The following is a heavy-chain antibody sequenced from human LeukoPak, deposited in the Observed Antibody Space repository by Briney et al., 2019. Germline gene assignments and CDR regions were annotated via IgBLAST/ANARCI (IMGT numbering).Heavy chain of an antibody. CDR1: GGTFSTYA. CDR2: IIPLFGTA. CDR3: ARGRQGYCGGRCYICQF. J-gene: IGHJ4*02. D-gene: IGHD2-15*01. Sequence: ASVKVSCKASGGTFSTYAISWVRQAPGQGLEWMGGIIPLFGTANYAQKFQGRVTITADESTSTAYMELSSLRSDDTALYYCARGRQGYCGGRCYICQFWGQGTLVTVSS. V-gene: IGHV1-69*01.